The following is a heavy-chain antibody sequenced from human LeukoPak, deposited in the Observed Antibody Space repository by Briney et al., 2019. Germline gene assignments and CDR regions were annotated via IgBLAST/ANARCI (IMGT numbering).Heavy chain of an antibody. D-gene: IGHD3-16*01. CDR2: IKQDESEK. CDR3: ARDVVGALDY. V-gene: IGHV3-7*01. J-gene: IGHJ4*02. CDR1: GFTFSSNG. Sequence: GGSLRLSCATSGFTFSSNGMHWVRQAPGKGPEWVANIKQDESEKFYVDSVKGRFTISRDNAKNSLYLQMNSLRAEDTAVYYCARDVVGALDYWGQGTLVTVSS.